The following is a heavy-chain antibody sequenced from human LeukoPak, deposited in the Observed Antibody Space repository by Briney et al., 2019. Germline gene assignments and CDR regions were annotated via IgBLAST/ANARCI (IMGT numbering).Heavy chain of an antibody. J-gene: IGHJ4*02. V-gene: IGHV1-8*03. CDR1: GYTFTGYY. CDR2: MNPNSGNT. CDR3: ARGSSYGFSMGY. D-gene: IGHD5-18*01. Sequence: ASVKVSCKASGYTFTGYYMHWVRQAPGQGLEWMGWMNPNSGNTGYAQKFQGRVTITRNTSISTAYMELSSLRSEDTAVYYCARGSSYGFSMGYWGQGTLVTVSS.